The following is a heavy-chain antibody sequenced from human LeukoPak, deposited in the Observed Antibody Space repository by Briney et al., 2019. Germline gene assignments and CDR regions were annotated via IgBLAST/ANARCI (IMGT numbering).Heavy chain of an antibody. CDR1: GGSISSGSYY. Sequence: SETLSLTCTVSGGSISSGSYYWSWIRQPAGKGLEWIGRIYTSGSTNYNPSLKSRVIISVDTSKNQFSLELSSVTAADTAVYYCARHGSTGDLDYWGQGTLVTVSS. CDR3: ARHGSTGDLDY. D-gene: IGHD7-27*01. V-gene: IGHV4-61*02. J-gene: IGHJ4*02. CDR2: IYTSGST.